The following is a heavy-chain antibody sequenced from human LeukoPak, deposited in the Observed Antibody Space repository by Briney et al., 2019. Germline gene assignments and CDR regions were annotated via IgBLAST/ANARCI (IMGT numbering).Heavy chain of an antibody. Sequence: GGSLRLSCTASGFSFKNTWMSWVRQAPGKGLEWVGRLKSRKDGGAVDYAAPVKGRFIISRDDSINTLYLQMNSLRAEDTAVYYCAKPEGLLYHDAFDIWGQGTMVTVSS. CDR2: LKSRKDGGAV. D-gene: IGHD3-3*01. V-gene: IGHV3-15*01. J-gene: IGHJ3*02. CDR1: GFSFKNTW. CDR3: AKPEGLLYHDAFDI.